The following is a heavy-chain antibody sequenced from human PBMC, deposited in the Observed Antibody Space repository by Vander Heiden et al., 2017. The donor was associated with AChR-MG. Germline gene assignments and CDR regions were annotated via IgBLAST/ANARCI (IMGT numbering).Heavy chain of an antibody. J-gene: IGHJ6*02. V-gene: IGHV4-59*01. Sequence: QSPLQASCPGLAKPSASLSLTSSVPGGSLTNYPSHWIQHRPSKGLEWVGYIRSSGFTVYNPSLSSRVTMMIDMQNNQYSLNLNSVTGADTVLYHCARSRGGGFLGMDVWGHGTTVTVSS. CDR2: IRSSGFT. CDR3: ARSRGGGFLGMDV. D-gene: IGHD3-16*01. CDR1: GGSLTNYP.